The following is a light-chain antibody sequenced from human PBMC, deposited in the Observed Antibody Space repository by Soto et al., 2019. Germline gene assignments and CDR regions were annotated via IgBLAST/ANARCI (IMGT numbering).Light chain of an antibody. J-gene: IGKJ3*01. Sequence: EIVLTQSPATLSLSPGERATLSCRASQSVSSFLAWYQQKPGQAPRLLIYDASNRASGIPARFSGSGSGTVFTLSISSLEPEDFAVYYCQQRSNWPFTVGPGTKVDSK. CDR3: QQRSNWPFT. V-gene: IGKV3-11*01. CDR2: DAS. CDR1: QSVSSF.